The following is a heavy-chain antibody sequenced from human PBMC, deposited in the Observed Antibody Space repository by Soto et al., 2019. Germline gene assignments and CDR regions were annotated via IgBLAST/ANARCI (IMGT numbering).Heavy chain of an antibody. CDR1: GFTFSSYA. V-gene: IGHV3-30-3*01. J-gene: IGHJ4*02. CDR3: ARGRYCISPGSPVGPFDY. D-gene: IGHD2-2*01. Sequence: GGSLRLSCAASGFTFSSYAMHWVRQAPGKGLEWVAVISYDGSNKYYADFVKGRFTISRDNSKNTLYLQMNSLRAEDTAVYYCARGRYCISPGSPVGPFDYWGQGTMVTVSS. CDR2: ISYDGSNK.